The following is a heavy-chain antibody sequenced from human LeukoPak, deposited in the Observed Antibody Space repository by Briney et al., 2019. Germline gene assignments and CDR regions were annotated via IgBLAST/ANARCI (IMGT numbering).Heavy chain of an antibody. CDR2: ISAYNGNT. D-gene: IGHD6-19*01. V-gene: IGHV1-18*01. CDR3: ARDYTPRIAVAGSY. J-gene: IGHJ4*02. Sequence: ASVTVSCKASGYTFTNYGISWVRQAPGQGLEWMGWISAYNGNTNYAQKLQGRVTMTTDTSTSTAYMELRSLRSDDTAVYYCARDYTPRIAVAGSYWGQGTLVTVSS. CDR1: GYTFTNYG.